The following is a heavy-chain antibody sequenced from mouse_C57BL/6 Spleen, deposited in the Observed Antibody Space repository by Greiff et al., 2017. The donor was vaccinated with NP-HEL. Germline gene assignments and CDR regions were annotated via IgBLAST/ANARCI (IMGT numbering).Heavy chain of an antibody. CDR3: ARRGTAAAFDY. V-gene: IGHV1-55*01. Sequence: QVQLQQPGAELVKPGASVKMSCKASGYTFTSYWITWVKQRPGQGLEWIGDIYPGSGSTNYNEKFKSKATQTVDTSSSTAYMQLSSLTSEDAAVYYCARRGTAAAFDYWGQGTTLTVSS. D-gene: IGHD2-14*01. CDR1: GYTFTSYW. J-gene: IGHJ2*01. CDR2: IYPGSGST.